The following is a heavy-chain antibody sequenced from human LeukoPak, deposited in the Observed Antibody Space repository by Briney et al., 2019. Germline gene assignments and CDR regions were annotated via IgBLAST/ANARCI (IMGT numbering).Heavy chain of an antibody. Sequence: GGSLRLSCAASGFTFSNFAISWVRPAPGKGLDWVSTISGSGGGTYYADSVKGRFTISRDNSKNTLYLPMNSLRAEDTAVYYCAKGLYGDGYNFAYWGQGTLVTVSS. CDR1: GFTFSNFA. V-gene: IGHV3-23*01. CDR2: ISGSGGGT. CDR3: AKGLYGDGYNFAY. D-gene: IGHD5-24*01. J-gene: IGHJ4*02.